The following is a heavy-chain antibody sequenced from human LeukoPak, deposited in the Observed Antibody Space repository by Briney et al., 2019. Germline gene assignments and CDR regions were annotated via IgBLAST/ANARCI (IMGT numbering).Heavy chain of an antibody. Sequence: PGGSLRLSCAASGFTFSSYEMNWVRQAPGKGLEWVSYISTSGTTIYYADSVKGRFTISRDNAKNSLYLQMNSLRAEDTAVYYCAIAYTFGGVIVAFDYWGQGTLVTVSS. D-gene: IGHD3-16*02. CDR2: ISTSGTTI. J-gene: IGHJ4*02. CDR3: AIAYTFGGVIVAFDY. V-gene: IGHV3-48*03. CDR1: GFTFSSYE.